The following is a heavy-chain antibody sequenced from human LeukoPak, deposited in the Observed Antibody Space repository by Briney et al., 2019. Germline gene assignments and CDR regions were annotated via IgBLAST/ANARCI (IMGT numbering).Heavy chain of an antibody. D-gene: IGHD5-24*01. CDR1: GFTFSNYA. CDR3: GNWRDTYSTYNLAY. CDR2: VSGSGGST. V-gene: IGHV3-23*01. J-gene: IGHJ4*02. Sequence: PGGSLRLSCEASGFTFSNYAMSWVRQAPGKGLVWVSSVSGSGGSTYYADSVKGRFIISRDNSKNTLYLQMDSLRAEDTAVYYCGNWRDTYSTYNLAYWGQGTLVTVSS.